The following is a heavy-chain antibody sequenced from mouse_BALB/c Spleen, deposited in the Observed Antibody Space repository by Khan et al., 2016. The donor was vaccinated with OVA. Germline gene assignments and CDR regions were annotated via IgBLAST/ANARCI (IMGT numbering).Heavy chain of an antibody. Sequence: VQLKESGPELVKPGASVKISCKASGYSFTGYFMNWVMQSHGKSLEWIGRINPHIGETFYNPKFKGKVTLTAAESSSTAHMELRSLASEDSAVYYCARIYGSDFDYWGQGTSLTVSS. J-gene: IGHJ2*02. CDR3: ARIYGSDFDY. CDR2: INPHIGET. V-gene: IGHV1-20*02. D-gene: IGHD1-1*01. CDR1: GYSFTGYF.